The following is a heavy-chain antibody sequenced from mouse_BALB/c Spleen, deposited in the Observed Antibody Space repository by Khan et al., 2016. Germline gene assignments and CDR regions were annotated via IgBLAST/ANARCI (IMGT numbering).Heavy chain of an antibody. Sequence: EVQLQESGPGLVKPSQSLSLTCTVTGYSITSDYAWNWIRQFPGNKLEWMGYIRDSNSTSYNPSLKSRISITRDTSKNQFFLQLNSVTTEDTATYYCARGMITTLDYWGQGTTLTVSS. J-gene: IGHJ2*01. V-gene: IGHV3-2*02. CDR1: GYSITSDYA. CDR3: ARGMITTLDY. CDR2: IRDSNST. D-gene: IGHD2-4*01.